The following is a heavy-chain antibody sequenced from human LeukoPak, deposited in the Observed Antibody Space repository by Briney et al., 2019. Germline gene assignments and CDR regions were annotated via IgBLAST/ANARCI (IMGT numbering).Heavy chain of an antibody. CDR1: GFTFSSYA. CDR2: ISGSGGST. J-gene: IGHJ4*02. V-gene: IGHV3-23*01. CDR3: ARGMIWVPKSYYFDY. D-gene: IGHD3/OR15-3a*01. Sequence: PGGSLRLSCAASGFTFSSYAMSWVRQAPGKGLEWVSAISGSGGSTYYADSVKGRFTISRDNSKNTLYLQMNSLRAEDTAVYYCARGMIWVPKSYYFDYWGQGTLVTVSS.